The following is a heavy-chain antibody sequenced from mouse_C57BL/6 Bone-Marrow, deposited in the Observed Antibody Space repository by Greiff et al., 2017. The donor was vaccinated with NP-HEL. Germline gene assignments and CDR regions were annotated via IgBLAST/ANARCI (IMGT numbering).Heavy chain of an antibody. J-gene: IGHJ3*01. CDR1: GFTFSDYG. Sequence: EVQLVESGGGLVKPGGSLKLSCAASGFTFSDYGMHWVRQAPEKGLEWVAYISSGSSTIYYADTVKGRFTISRDNAKNTLFLQMTSLRSEDTAMYYCAREPRFAYWGQGTLVTVSA. V-gene: IGHV5-17*01. CDR3: AREPRFAY. CDR2: ISSGSSTI.